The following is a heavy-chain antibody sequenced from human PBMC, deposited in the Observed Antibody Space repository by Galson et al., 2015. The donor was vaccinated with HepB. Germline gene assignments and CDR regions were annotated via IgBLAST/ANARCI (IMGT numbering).Heavy chain of an antibody. CDR2: MNTNTGKP. Sequence: SCKASGYTFTDYVVNWVRQAPGQRLEWMGWMNTNTGKPTYAPGFAGRFVFSLDTSVTTAYLQISSLETDDTAVYYCAKSPLRFLDWLPYYDYYYMDVWGEGTTVTVSS. V-gene: IGHV7-4-1*02. J-gene: IGHJ6*03. CDR3: AKSPLRFLDWLPYYDYYYMDV. CDR1: GYTFTDYV. D-gene: IGHD3-3*01.